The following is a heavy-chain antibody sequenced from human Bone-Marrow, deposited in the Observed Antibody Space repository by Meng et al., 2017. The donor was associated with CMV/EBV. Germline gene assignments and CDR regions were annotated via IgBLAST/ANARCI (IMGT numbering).Heavy chain of an antibody. Sequence: SETLSLTCTVSGGSISSSSYYWGWIRQPPGKGLEWIGSIYYSGSTYYNPSLKSRVTISVDTSKNQFSLKLSSVTAADTAVYYCAKSGSNDYWGQGTLVTVPQ. J-gene: IGHJ4*02. CDR2: IYYSGST. CDR3: AKSGSNDY. CDR1: GGSISSSSYY. V-gene: IGHV4-39*07. D-gene: IGHD4/OR15-4a*01.